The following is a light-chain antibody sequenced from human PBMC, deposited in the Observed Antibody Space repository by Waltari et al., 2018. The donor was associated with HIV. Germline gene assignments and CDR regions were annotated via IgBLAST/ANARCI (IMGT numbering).Light chain of an antibody. Sequence: QSVLTQPPSMSAAPGQRVTISCSGGSSNIGSNYVSWYQQLPGTAPKLLIYDNDERPSGITDRFSGSKSGTSATLDITGLQTGDEADYYCGAWDASLTSGVFGGGTKVTVL. V-gene: IGLV1-51*01. CDR2: DND. CDR1: SSNIGSNY. CDR3: GAWDASLTSGV. J-gene: IGLJ3*02.